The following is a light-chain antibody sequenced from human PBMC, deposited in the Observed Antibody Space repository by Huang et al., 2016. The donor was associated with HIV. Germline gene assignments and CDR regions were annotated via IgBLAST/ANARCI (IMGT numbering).Light chain of an antibody. CDR2: GAF. J-gene: IGKJ1*01. CDR1: QSIGTN. CDR3: QQYNDWRT. Sequence: EIVMTQSPATLSVSPGERATLSCRASQSIGTNLAWYQQKRGHAPRLLIYGAFTRATGIPARFSGSGSGTEFTLTISSLQSEDFAIYYCQQYNDWRTFGQGTKVETK. V-gene: IGKV3-15*01.